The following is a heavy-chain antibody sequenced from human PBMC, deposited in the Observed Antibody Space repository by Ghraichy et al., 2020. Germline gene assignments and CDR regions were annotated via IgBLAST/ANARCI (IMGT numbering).Heavy chain of an antibody. CDR3: ARDVKGSSWSYYFYAMDV. CDR2: ISHDGNSE. V-gene: IGHV3-30*04. CDR1: GFTFSVFS. Sequence: GGSLRLSCAASGFTFSVFSMHWVRQTPGKGLEWVAVISHDGNSEYYADSVKGRFTISRDNSKNTLSLEMYSLRVTDTAVYYCARDVKGSSWSYYFYAMDVWGQGTTVTVPS. J-gene: IGHJ6*02. D-gene: IGHD6-13*01.